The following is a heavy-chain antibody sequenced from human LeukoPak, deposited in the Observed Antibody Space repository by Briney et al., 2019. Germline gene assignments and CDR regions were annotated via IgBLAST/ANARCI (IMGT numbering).Heavy chain of an antibody. Sequence: KSSETLSLTCTVSGGPISSGGYYWSWIRQHPGKGLEWIGYIYYSGSTYYNPSLKSRVTISVDTSKNQFSLKLSSVTAADTAVYYCARGRLRGYQDYWGQGTLVTVSS. J-gene: IGHJ4*02. CDR3: ARGRLRGYQDY. D-gene: IGHD4-23*01. CDR1: GGPISSGGYY. V-gene: IGHV4-31*03. CDR2: IYYSGST.